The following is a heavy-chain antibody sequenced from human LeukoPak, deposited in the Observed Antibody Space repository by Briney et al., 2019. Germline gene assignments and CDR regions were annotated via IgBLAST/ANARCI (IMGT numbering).Heavy chain of an antibody. CDR1: GGSISSGSYY. J-gene: IGHJ4*02. Sequence: SQTLSLTCTVSGGSISSGSYYWSWIRQPAGKGLEWIGRIYTSGSTNYNPSLKSRVTISVDTSKNQSSLKLSSVTAADTAVYYCARNTAIITEYYFDYWGQGTLVTVSS. V-gene: IGHV4-61*02. CDR2: IYTSGST. D-gene: IGHD3-22*01. CDR3: ARNTAIITEYYFDY.